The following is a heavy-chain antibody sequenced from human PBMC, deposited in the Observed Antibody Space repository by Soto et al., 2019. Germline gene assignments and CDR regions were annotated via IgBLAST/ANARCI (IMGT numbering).Heavy chain of an antibody. CDR2: ISGSADST. CDR3: AKTRGAMIYAISVYGMDV. Sequence: EVQLLESGGGFILPGGSLRLSCAASGFSFSSFAMNWVRQAPGKGLEWVSIISGSADSTFYAGSVKGRFTISRDNSKSTLYLQINSLRAEDTAVYYCAKTRGAMIYAISVYGMDVWGQGTTVTVSS. V-gene: IGHV3-23*01. J-gene: IGHJ6*02. CDR1: GFSFSSFA. D-gene: IGHD2-8*01.